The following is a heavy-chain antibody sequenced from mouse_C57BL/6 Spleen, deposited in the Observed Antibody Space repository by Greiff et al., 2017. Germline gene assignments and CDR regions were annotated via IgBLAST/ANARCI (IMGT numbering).Heavy chain of an antibody. J-gene: IGHJ2*01. CDR1: GYTFTDYN. D-gene: IGHD3-3*01. V-gene: IGHV1-18*01. Sequence: VQLKQSGPELVKPGASVKIPCKASGYTFTDYNMDWVKQSHGKSLEWIGDINPKIGGTIYNQKFKGKATLTVDKSSSTASMELRSLTSEDTAVYYCARWEGWDGYFDYWGQGTTLTVSS. CDR3: ARWEGWDGYFDY. CDR2: INPKIGGT.